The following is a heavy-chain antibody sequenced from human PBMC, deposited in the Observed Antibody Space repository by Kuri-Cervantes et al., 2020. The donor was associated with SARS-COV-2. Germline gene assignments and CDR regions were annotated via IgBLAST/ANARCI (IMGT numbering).Heavy chain of an antibody. CDR3: ARRFGDYGQFDY. D-gene: IGHD2-21*01. V-gene: IGHV4-59*01. J-gene: IGHJ4*02. CDR1: GGSISSYY. CDR2: IYFTGNT. Sequence: SGSVSGGSISSYYWSWIRQPPGKGLEWIGNIYFTGNTNYNPALGSRVTISIDTPKNQFSLMLGSLTAADTAVYYCARRFGDYGQFDYWGQGTLVTVSS.